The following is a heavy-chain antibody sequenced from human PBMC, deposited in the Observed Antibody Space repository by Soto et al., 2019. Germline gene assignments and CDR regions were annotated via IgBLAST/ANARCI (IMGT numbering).Heavy chain of an antibody. CDR2: INLGNGNT. V-gene: IGHV1-3*01. D-gene: IGHD2-15*01. CDR3: ARETLCGGKCYDNYFDP. Sequence: ASVKVSCKASGYRFIYYPIHWVRQAPGQRLEWMGWINLGNGNTEYSEKFQGRVTITGDTSASTVYMDLSSLRFDDTAIYYCARETLCGGKCYDNYFDPWGQGTLVTVSS. CDR1: GYRFIYYP. J-gene: IGHJ5*02.